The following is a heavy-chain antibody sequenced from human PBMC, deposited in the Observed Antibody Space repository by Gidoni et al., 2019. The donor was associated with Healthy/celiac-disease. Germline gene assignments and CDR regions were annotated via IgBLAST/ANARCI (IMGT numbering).Heavy chain of an antibody. Sequence: QVQRVEAGGGVVQPGRSRRLPGAASACTLSSYVMHWVRQAPGKVLELVAVISYDGSNKYYADSVKGRFTISRDNSKNTLYLQMNSLRAEDPAVYYCAKGVTVVTRTYWYFDLWGRGTLVTVSS. J-gene: IGHJ2*01. CDR2: ISYDGSNK. CDR1: ACTLSSYV. V-gene: IGHV3-30*18. CDR3: AKGVTVVTRTYWYFDL. D-gene: IGHD2-21*02.